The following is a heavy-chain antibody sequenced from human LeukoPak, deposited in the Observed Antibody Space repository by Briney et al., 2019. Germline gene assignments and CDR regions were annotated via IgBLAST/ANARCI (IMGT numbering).Heavy chain of an antibody. CDR2: INEDGSEK. J-gene: IGHJ5*02. D-gene: IGHD4-17*01. CDR3: ARDRGDTFDP. V-gene: IGHV3-7*03. CDR1: GFTLSTYW. Sequence: GGSLRLSCAASGFTLSTYWMSWVRQAPGKGLEWVANINEDGSEKYYVDSVKGRFTISRDNAKNLLYLQMNSLRAEDTAVYYCARDRGDTFDPWGQGTLVTVSS.